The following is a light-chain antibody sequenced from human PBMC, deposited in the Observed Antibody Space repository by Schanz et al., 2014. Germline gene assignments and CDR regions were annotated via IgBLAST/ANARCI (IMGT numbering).Light chain of an antibody. V-gene: IGLV1-40*01. CDR3: QSFDSSLTL. CDR2: DNN. CDR1: SSNIGAGYV. J-gene: IGLJ2*01. Sequence: SVLTQPPSVSGAPGQRVTISCTGSSSNIGAGYVVHWYQHLPGTAPKLLIYDNNNRPSGVPDRFSGSKSGTSASLAITGLQAEDEAVYYCQSFDSSLTLFGGGTKLTVL.